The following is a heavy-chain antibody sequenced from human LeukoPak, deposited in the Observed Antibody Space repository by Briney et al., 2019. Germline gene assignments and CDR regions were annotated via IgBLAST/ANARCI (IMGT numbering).Heavy chain of an antibody. D-gene: IGHD3-22*01. Sequence: SETLSLTCTVSGGSISSSSYYWGWIRQPPGKGLEWSGSIYYSGSTYYNPSLKSRVTISVDTSKNQFSLKLSSVTAADTAVYYCARDGTDYYDSSGYYPYYFDYWGQGTLVTVSS. J-gene: IGHJ4*02. CDR1: GGSISSSSYY. CDR2: IYYSGST. V-gene: IGHV4-39*07. CDR3: ARDGTDYYDSSGYYPYYFDY.